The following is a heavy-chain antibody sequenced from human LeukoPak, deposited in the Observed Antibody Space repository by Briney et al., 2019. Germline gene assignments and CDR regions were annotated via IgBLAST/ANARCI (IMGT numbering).Heavy chain of an antibody. CDR2: ISSSSSYI. CDR3: AKDPLDY. CDR1: GFTFSSYS. J-gene: IGHJ4*02. V-gene: IGHV3-21*04. Sequence: GGSLRLSCAASGFTFSSYSMNWVRQAPGKGLEWVSSISSSSSYIYYADSVKGRFTISRDNSKNTLYLQMNSLRAEDTAIYYCAKDPLDYWGQGTLVTVPS.